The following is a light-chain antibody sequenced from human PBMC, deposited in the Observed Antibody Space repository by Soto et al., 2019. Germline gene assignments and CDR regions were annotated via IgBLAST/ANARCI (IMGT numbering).Light chain of an antibody. J-gene: IGLJ1*01. CDR2: DVS. V-gene: IGLV2-14*01. Sequence: QSALTQPASVSGSPGQSITISCTGTSSDVGGYNYVSWYQQHPGKAPKLMIYDVSNRPSGVSXRFXGSKXXNTAXLXISGLQAEDEADYYCSSYTSSSTRVFGTGTKLTVL. CDR3: SSYTSSSTRV. CDR1: SSDVGGYNY.